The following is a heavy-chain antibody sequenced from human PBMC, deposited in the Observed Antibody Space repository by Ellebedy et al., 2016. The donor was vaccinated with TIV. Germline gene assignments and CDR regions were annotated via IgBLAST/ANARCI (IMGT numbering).Heavy chain of an antibody. CDR3: GGAVLGTYGRDV. Sequence: SETLSLXCTVSDGSINNHYWSWVRQPPWKGLEWIGFSHYTGNSNYNPSIKSRASISVDTPRNQFSLRLTSVTAADTAVYYCGGAVLGTYGRDVWGQGTTVTVSS. CDR1: DGSINNHY. J-gene: IGHJ6*02. V-gene: IGHV4-59*11. CDR2: SHYTGNS. D-gene: IGHD1-7*01.